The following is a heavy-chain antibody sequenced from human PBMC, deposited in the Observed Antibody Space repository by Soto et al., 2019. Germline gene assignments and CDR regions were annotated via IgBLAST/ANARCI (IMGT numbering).Heavy chain of an antibody. Sequence: NPSETLSLTCTVSGYSTSSGYHWAWIRQPPGKGLEWLGSVHYSGNTYYNPSLKSRLTISVDKSKNQFSLNLSSVTAADTAVYYCARQDRVVAEGRWFDPWGQGTLVTVSS. CDR2: VHYSGNT. CDR1: GYSTSSGYH. V-gene: IGHV4-38-2*02. D-gene: IGHD2-15*01. J-gene: IGHJ5*02. CDR3: ARQDRVVAEGRWFDP.